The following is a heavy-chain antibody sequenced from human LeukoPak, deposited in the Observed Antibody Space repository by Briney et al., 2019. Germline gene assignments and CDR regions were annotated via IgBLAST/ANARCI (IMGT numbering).Heavy chain of an antibody. CDR1: GFTFSNAW. J-gene: IGHJ4*02. V-gene: IGHV3-15*01. CDR3: TTAGYYSGGTCH. Sequence: GGSLRLSCAASGFTFSNAWMSWVRQAPGKGLEWVGHIKSKTDGGTTDYAAPGEVRFTISRDDSKNTLYLQMHSLRTEDTAVYYCTTAGYYSGGTCHWGPGTLVTVSS. CDR2: IKSKTDGGTT. D-gene: IGHD2-15*01.